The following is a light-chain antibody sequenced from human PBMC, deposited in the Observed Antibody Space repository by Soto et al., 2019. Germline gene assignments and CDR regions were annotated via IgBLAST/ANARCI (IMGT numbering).Light chain of an antibody. CDR1: NIGSKS. J-gene: IGLJ1*01. V-gene: IGLV3-21*04. Sequence: SYELTQPPSVSVAPGKTGRITCGGNNIGSKSVHWYQQTPGQAPVLVIYYDNDRPSGISERFSGSNSGNTATLTISRVEAGDEADYYCQVWDSSSDHYVFGTGTKLTVL. CDR2: YDN. CDR3: QVWDSSSDHYV.